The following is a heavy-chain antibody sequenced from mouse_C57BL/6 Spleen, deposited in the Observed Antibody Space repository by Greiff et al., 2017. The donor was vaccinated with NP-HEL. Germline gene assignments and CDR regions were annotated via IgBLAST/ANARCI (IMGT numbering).Heavy chain of an antibody. CDR3: VRQGDYGWYFDV. V-gene: IGHV10-1*01. CDR2: IRSKSNNYAT. D-gene: IGHD2-13*01. J-gene: IGHJ1*03. CDR1: GFSFNTYA. Sequence: EVQLQQSGGGLVQPKGSLKLSCAASGFSFNTYAMNWVRQAPGKGLEWVARIRSKSNNYATNYADSVKDRFTISRDDSESMLYLQMNNLKTEDTAMYYCVRQGDYGWYFDVWGTGTTVTVSS.